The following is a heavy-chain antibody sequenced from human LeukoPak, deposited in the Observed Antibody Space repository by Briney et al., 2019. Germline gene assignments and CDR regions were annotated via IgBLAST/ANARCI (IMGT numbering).Heavy chain of an antibody. D-gene: IGHD6-25*01. V-gene: IGHV3-21*01. CDR2: ISISSNYI. Sequence: GGSLRLSCAASGFTFSRYSMNWVRQAPGKGLEWVSSISISSNYIYYTDSVKGRCTISRDNGKNSLYLQMNSLRAEDTAVYYCARSGPGGAFDIWGQGTMVTVSS. CDR3: ARSGPGGAFDI. CDR1: GFTFSRYS. J-gene: IGHJ3*02.